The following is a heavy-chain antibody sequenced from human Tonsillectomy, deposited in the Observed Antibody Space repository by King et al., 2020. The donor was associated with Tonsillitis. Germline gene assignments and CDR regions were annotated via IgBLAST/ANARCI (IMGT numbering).Heavy chain of an antibody. J-gene: IGHJ5*02. D-gene: IGHD6-6*01. CDR1: RGSITSGDYY. Sequence: QMQLQESGPGLVAPSETLSLTCTVSRGSITSGDYYWGWIRQHPGKGLEWIGHIHHSGNTFYNPSLKSRVIMSVDTSQKQISLKVISVTAADTAVYYCARVQMLSRIAARHNWFDPWGQGTLVTVSP. V-gene: IGHV4-31*03. CDR3: ARVQMLSRIAARHNWFDP. CDR2: IHHSGNT.